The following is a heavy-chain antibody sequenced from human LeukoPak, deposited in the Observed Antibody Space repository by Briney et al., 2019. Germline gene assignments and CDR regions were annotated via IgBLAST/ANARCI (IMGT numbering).Heavy chain of an antibody. Sequence: GSLRLSCAASGFTFSSYAMSWVRQAPGKGLEWVSAISGSGGSTYYADSVKGRFTISRDNSKNTLYLQMNSLRAEDTAVYYCVSSSYGEKPLSYYFDYWGQATLVTVSS. J-gene: IGHJ4*02. V-gene: IGHV3-23*01. CDR1: GFTFSSYA. CDR2: ISGSGGST. CDR3: VSSSYGEKPLSYYFDY. D-gene: IGHD5-18*01.